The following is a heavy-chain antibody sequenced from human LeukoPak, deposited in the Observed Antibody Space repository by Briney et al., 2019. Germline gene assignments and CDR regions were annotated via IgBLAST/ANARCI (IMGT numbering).Heavy chain of an antibody. D-gene: IGHD2-21*02. Sequence: GGSRRLAWAASGFTFSSYSMNWVRQAPGKGLEWVSSISSSSSYIYYADSGKGRFTISRDNAKNSLYLQMNSLSAEDTAVYYCARDPIVVVTAGGYFDYWGQGTLVTVSS. CDR1: GFTFSSYS. J-gene: IGHJ4*02. CDR2: ISSSSSYI. V-gene: IGHV3-21*01. CDR3: ARDPIVVVTAGGYFDY.